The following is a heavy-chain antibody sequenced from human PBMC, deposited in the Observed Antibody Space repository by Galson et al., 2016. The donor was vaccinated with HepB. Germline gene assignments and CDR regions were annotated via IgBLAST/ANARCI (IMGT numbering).Heavy chain of an antibody. Sequence: SLRLSFADSGFIFRSYAMNWVRQAPGKGLEWLAVISNDGSNKYFADSVKGRFTISRDNSKNTLYLQMNSLRAEDTAVYYCARFIASPWNDYYYYGMDVWGKGTAVTVSS. CDR3: ARFIASPWNDYYYYGMDV. V-gene: IGHV3-30-3*01. CDR1: GFIFRSYA. D-gene: IGHD1-1*01. J-gene: IGHJ6*04. CDR2: ISNDGSNK.